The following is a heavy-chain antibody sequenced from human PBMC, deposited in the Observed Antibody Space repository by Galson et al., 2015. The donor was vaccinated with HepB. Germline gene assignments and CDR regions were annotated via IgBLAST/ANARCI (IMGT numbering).Heavy chain of an antibody. Sequence: SLRLSCAASGFTFHDYAMHWVRQAPGKGLEWVSGINWNGGTIGYADSVRGRFTVSRDNAKNSLSLQMNSLRAEDTALYYCTKDMSYLIPAAGTLDSWGQGTLVTVSS. CDR3: TKDMSYLIPAAGTLDS. D-gene: IGHD6-13*01. CDR1: GFTFHDYA. CDR2: INWNGGTI. J-gene: IGHJ4*02. V-gene: IGHV3-9*01.